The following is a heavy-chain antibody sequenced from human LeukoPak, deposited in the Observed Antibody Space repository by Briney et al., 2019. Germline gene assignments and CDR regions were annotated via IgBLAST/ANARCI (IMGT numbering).Heavy chain of an antibody. CDR2: FDPEDGET. V-gene: IGHV1-24*01. CDR1: GYMLTELS. D-gene: IGHD1-26*01. J-gene: IGHJ4*02. CDR3: ARRLGWGLRD. Sequence: ASVKVSCKVSGYMLTELSMHWVRQAPGKGLEWMGGFDPEDGETIYAQKFQGRVSMTEDTSTDTSYIELSSLRSEDSAVYYRARRLGWGLRDWGQGTLVTVSS.